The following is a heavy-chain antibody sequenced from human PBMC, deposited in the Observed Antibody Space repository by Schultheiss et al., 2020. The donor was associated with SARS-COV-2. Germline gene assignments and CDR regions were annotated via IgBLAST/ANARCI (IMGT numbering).Heavy chain of an antibody. CDR1: GYTFTGYY. J-gene: IGHJ6*02. V-gene: IGHV1-8*03. CDR3: ASLSGSYYDYYYGMDV. D-gene: IGHD1-26*01. Sequence: ASVKVSCKASGYTFTGYYLHWVRQATGQGLEWMGWMNPNSGNTGYAQKFQGRVTITRNTSISTAYMELSSLRSEDTAVYYCASLSGSYYDYYYGMDVWGQGTTVTVSS. CDR2: MNPNSGNT.